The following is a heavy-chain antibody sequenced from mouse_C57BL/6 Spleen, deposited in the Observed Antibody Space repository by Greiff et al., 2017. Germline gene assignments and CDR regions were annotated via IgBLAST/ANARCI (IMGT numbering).Heavy chain of an antibody. CDR2: IYPRDGST. CDR3: ARKREIYDGYDYYAMDY. V-gene: IGHV1-78*01. Sequence: QVQLQQSDAELVKPGASVKISCKVSGYTFTDHTIHWMKQRPEQGLEWIGYIYPRDGSTKYNEKFKGKATLTADKSSSTAYMQLNSLTSEDSAVYFCARKREIYDGYDYYAMDYWGQGTSVTVSS. D-gene: IGHD2-3*01. CDR1: GYTFTDHT. J-gene: IGHJ4*01.